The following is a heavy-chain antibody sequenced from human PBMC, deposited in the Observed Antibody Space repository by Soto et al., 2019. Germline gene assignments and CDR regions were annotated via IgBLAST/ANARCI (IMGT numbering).Heavy chain of an antibody. CDR3: AKPTRSGWYVGYFQH. V-gene: IGHV3-9*01. D-gene: IGHD6-19*01. Sequence: EVQLVESGGGLVQPGRSLRLSCAASGFTVDDYAMHWVLQAPGKGLEWVSGISWNSGRIGYADSVKGRFTISRDNAKNSLYLQMNSLRAEDTALYYCAKPTRSGWYVGYFQHWGKGTLVTVSS. CDR1: GFTVDDYA. J-gene: IGHJ1*01. CDR2: ISWNSGRI.